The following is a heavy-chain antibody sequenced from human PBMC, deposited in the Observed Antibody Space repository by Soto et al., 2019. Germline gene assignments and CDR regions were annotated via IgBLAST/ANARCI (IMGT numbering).Heavy chain of an antibody. J-gene: IGHJ4*02. Sequence: EVQVSESGGGLVQPGGSLRLSCATSGFTFSNYPMNWVRQAPGKGLEWVSGISAGGDRTYYADSVKGRFTIFRDNSKNSVSLRMNSLRVEDTAVYYCARRVWXXGTLVTVSS. V-gene: IGHV3-23*01. CDR3: ARRV. CDR1: GFTFSNYP. CDR2: ISAGGDRT.